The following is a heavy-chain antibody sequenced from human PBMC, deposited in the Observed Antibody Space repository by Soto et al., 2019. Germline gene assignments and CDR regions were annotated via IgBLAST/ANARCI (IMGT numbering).Heavy chain of an antibody. D-gene: IGHD2-21*02. CDR1: GGTFSSYT. CDR2: IIPILGIA. J-gene: IGHJ4*02. V-gene: IGHV1-69*02. Sequence: SVKVSCKACGGTFSSYTISWVRQAPGQGLEWMGRIIPILGIANYAQKFQGRVTITADKSTSTAYMELSSLRSEDTAVYYCAIYCGGDCGENYYFDYWGQGTLVTVSS. CDR3: AIYCGGDCGENYYFDY.